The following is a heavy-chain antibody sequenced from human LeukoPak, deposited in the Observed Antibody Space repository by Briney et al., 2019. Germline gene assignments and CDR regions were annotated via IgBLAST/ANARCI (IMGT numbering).Heavy chain of an antibody. CDR2: IYTSGTT. J-gene: IGHJ3*02. CDR3: ATLFGRYSIFGVVGGGAFDI. Sequence: SQTLSLTCTVSGGSISSDSYYWSWIRQPAGKGLEYIGRIYTSGTTNYNPSPKSRVTISVDTSKNQFSLKLSSVTAADTAVYYCATLFGRYSIFGVVGGGAFDIWGQGTMVTVSS. V-gene: IGHV4-61*02. CDR1: GGSISSDSYY. D-gene: IGHD3-3*01.